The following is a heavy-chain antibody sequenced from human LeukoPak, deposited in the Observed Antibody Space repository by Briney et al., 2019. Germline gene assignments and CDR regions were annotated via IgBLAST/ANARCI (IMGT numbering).Heavy chain of an antibody. J-gene: IGHJ3*02. Sequence: GGSLRLSCAASGFTFSSYGMNWVRQAPGKGLEWVSCISSSISYIYYADSVKGRFTISGDNSKNSVYLQMNSLRAEDTAVYYCARDEAVAGNDAFDIWGQGTMVTVSS. CDR3: ARDEAVAGNDAFDI. CDR1: GFTFSSYG. CDR2: ISSSISYI. V-gene: IGHV3-21*01. D-gene: IGHD6-19*01.